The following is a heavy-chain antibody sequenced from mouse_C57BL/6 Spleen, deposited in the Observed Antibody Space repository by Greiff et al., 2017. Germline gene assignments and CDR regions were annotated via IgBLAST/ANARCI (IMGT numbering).Heavy chain of an antibody. CDR2: IDPEAGDT. V-gene: IGHV14-1*01. D-gene: IGHD2-12*01. Sequence: EVQLQQSGAELVRPGASVKLSCTASGFNIKDYYMHWVKQRPEQGLEWIGRIDPEAGDTAYAPKFPGKGTMTADTSSNTAYLQLRSLTSEDTAVYYCTAYYMDSYAMDYWGQGTSVTVSS. CDR3: TAYYMDSYAMDY. CDR1: GFNIKDYY. J-gene: IGHJ4*01.